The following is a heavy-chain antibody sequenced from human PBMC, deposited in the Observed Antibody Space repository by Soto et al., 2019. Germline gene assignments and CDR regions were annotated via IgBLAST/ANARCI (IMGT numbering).Heavy chain of an antibody. CDR1: GGPIPRGDYY. CDR3: ARFDDYGEPHAFDI. Sequence: PSETLSLTCTVSGGPIPRGDYYWSWIRHPPGKGLEWIGRLYTSGSTNYNPSFKSRVTMSVDTSKNQFSLKLSSVTAADTAVYYCARFDDYGEPHAFDIWGQGIMPTVSS. V-gene: IGHV4-61*02. CDR2: LYTSGST. J-gene: IGHJ3*02. D-gene: IGHD4-17*01.